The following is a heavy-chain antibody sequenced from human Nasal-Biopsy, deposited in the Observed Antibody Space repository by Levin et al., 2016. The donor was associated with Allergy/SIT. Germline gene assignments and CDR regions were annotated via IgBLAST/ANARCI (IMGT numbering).Heavy chain of an antibody. CDR3: ATLKRGYWYFHL. J-gene: IGHJ2*01. CDR2: IDPSDSER. Sequence: GGSLRLSCTASGYSFTTYWISWVRQMPGKGLEWMGRIDPSDSERNYSPSFQGHVTFSADKSISTAYLQWSSLEASDTAVYYCATLKRGYWYFHLWGRGTLVTVSS. V-gene: IGHV5-10-1*01. CDR1: GYSFTTYW.